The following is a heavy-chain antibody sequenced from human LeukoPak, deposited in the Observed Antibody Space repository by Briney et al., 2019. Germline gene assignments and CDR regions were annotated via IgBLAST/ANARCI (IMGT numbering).Heavy chain of an antibody. V-gene: IGHV1-2*02. Sequence: ASVKVSCKASGYTFTGYYMHWVRQAPGQGLEWMGWINPNSGGTNYAQKFQGRVTMTRDTSISTAYMELSRLRSDDTAVYYCAILHHCSGGSCYSGYFDYWGQGTLVTVSS. CDR2: INPNSGGT. CDR1: GYTFTGYY. J-gene: IGHJ4*02. CDR3: AILHHCSGGSCYSGYFDY. D-gene: IGHD2-15*01.